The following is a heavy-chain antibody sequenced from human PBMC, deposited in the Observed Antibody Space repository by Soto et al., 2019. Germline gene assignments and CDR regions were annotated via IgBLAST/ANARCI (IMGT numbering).Heavy chain of an antibody. CDR1: GFTFDDYA. J-gene: IGHJ1*01. V-gene: IGHV3-9*01. CDR2: INWNSGSI. Sequence: PGGSLRLSCAASGFTFDDYAMHWVRQVPGKGLEWVSGINWNSGSIGYGDSVKGRFAISRDNAKNSLHLQMNSLSAEDKAFYYCVKHESSKWYSGKFRPWGQRTLVTVSS. CDR3: VKHESSKWYSGKFRP. D-gene: IGHD6-13*01.